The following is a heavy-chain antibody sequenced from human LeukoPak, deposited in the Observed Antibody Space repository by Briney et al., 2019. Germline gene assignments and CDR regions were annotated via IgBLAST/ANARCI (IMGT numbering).Heavy chain of an antibody. D-gene: IGHD5-18*01. CDR1: GGSFSGYY. Sequence: SETLSLTCAVYGGSFSGYYWSWIRQPPGKGLEWIGEINHSGSTNYNPSLKSRVTISVDTSKNQFSLKLSSVAAADTAVYYCARVSGYSYGFIDYWGQGTLVTVSS. CDR2: INHSGST. V-gene: IGHV4-34*01. J-gene: IGHJ4*02. CDR3: ARVSGYSYGFIDY.